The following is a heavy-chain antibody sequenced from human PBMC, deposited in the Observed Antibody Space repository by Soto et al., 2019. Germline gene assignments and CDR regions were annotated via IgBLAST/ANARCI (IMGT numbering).Heavy chain of an antibody. CDR1: GLTFSSYA. D-gene: IGHD4-17*01. V-gene: IGHV3-23*01. CDR3: AKNDFGDYYCYMDV. J-gene: IGHJ6*03. Sequence: EVQLLESGGGLIQPGGSLRLSCAASGLTFSSYAMTWVRQAPGQGLEWVAGISGSGNTKYHADSVKGRFTISRDNSKNTLFLQMTSLRAEDTAMYYGAKNDFGDYYCYMDVWGKGATVTVSS. CDR2: ISGSGNTK.